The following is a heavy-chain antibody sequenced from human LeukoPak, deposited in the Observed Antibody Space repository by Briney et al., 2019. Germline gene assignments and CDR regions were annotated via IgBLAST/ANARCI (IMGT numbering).Heavy chain of an antibody. V-gene: IGHV4-39*01. D-gene: IGHD3-10*01. J-gene: IGHJ4*02. Sequence: PSETLSLTCTVSGGSISSSSYYWGWIRQPPGKGLGWIGSIYYSGSTYYNPSLKSRVIISVDTSKNQFSLKLSSVTAADTAVYYCARSYYYGSGSFDYWGQGTLVTVSS. CDR3: ARSYYYGSGSFDY. CDR1: GGSISSSSYY. CDR2: IYYSGST.